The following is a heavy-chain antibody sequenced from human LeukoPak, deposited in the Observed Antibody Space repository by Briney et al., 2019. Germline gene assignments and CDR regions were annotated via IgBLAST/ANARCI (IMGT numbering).Heavy chain of an antibody. Sequence: QPGGSLRLSCAASGFTFSSYGMHWVRQAPGKGLEWVAAISYDGSNKYYADSVKGRFTISRDNAKTSLYLQMNSLRAEDTAVYYCAKDYEPLVGVHRWGDWFDPWGQGTLVTVSS. D-gene: IGHD1-26*01. CDR2: ISYDGSNK. CDR1: GFTFSSYG. V-gene: IGHV3-30*18. CDR3: AKDYEPLVGVHRWGDWFDP. J-gene: IGHJ5*02.